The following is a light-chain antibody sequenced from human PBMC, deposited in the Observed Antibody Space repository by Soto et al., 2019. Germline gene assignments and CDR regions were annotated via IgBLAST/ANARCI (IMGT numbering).Light chain of an antibody. CDR3: GTWYTGLSAPV. CDR2: DNN. V-gene: IGLV1-51*01. CDR1: SSNIGSNY. Sequence: QSVLTQPPSVSGSPGQTVTISCSGSSSNIGSNYVSWYQQLPGTAPKLLMYDNNQRPSGVPDRFSCSKSGTSASLGITGRRSGDEADYYCGTWYTGLSAPVFGGGTKVTVL. J-gene: IGLJ2*01.